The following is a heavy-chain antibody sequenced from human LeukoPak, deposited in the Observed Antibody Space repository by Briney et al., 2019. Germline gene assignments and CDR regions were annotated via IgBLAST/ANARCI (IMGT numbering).Heavy chain of an antibody. Sequence: SETLSLTCTVSGGSISGDHWNWVRQPPGKGLEWIGNIYYSGNTNYNPSLKSRVTISVDTSKKQFSLKLSSVTAADTAVYYCARRNDFDIWGRGTLVTVSS. J-gene: IGHJ3*02. CDR2: IYYSGNT. CDR1: GGSISGDH. V-gene: IGHV4-59*08. CDR3: ARRNDFDI.